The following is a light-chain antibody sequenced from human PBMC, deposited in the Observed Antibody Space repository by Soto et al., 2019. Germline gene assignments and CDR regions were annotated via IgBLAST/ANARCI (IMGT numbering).Light chain of an antibody. J-gene: IGKJ1*01. CDR2: KAC. Sequence: DIQMTQSPSTLSGSVGDRVTITCRSSQTISSWLAWYQQKPGKAPKLLIYKACTLKSGVPSRFSCSGSGTEFTLTISSMQPDDFATYYCQHDNSYSEAFGQGTKVELK. CDR1: QTISSW. V-gene: IGKV1-5*03. CDR3: QHDNSYSEA.